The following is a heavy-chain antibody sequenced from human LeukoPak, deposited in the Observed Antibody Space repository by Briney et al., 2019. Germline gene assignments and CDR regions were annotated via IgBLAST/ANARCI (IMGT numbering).Heavy chain of an antibody. CDR1: GGSISSGGYY. Sequence: PSETLSLTCNVSGGSISSGGYYWSWIRQPPGKGLEWIGYIYHSGSTYYNPSLKSRVTISVDRSKNQFSLKLSSVTAADTAVYYCARAAQESVRFLEWLLSYFDSWGQGTLVTVSS. CDR3: ARAAQESVRFLEWLLSYFDS. D-gene: IGHD3-3*01. J-gene: IGHJ4*02. V-gene: IGHV4-30-2*01. CDR2: IYHSGST.